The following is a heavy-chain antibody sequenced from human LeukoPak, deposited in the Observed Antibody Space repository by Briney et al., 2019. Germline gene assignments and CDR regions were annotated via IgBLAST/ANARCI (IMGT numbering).Heavy chain of an antibody. D-gene: IGHD3-3*01. CDR3: ARLPSLFGVGTLRFDP. V-gene: IGHV5-51*01. CDR1: GYSFTSYW. Sequence: GESLKISRKGSGYSFTSYWIGWVRQMPGKGLEWMGINYPGDSDTRYSTSFQGQVTTSADKSISTAYLQWSSLKASDTAVYYCARLPSLFGVGTLRFDPWGQGTLVTVSS. CDR2: NYPGDSDT. J-gene: IGHJ5*02.